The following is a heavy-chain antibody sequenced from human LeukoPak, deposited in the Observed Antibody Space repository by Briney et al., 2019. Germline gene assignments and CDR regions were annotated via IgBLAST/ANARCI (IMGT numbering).Heavy chain of an antibody. Sequence: GGSLRLSCAASGFTFSSYSMNWVRQAPGKGLEWVSYISSISSSSTYYADSVKGRFTISRDNAKNSLYLQMNSLRAEDTALYYCARERNSGWGTAFDPWGQGTLVTVSS. D-gene: IGHD6-19*01. V-gene: IGHV3-48*04. CDR3: ARERNSGWGTAFDP. CDR2: ISSISSSST. J-gene: IGHJ5*02. CDR1: GFTFSSYS.